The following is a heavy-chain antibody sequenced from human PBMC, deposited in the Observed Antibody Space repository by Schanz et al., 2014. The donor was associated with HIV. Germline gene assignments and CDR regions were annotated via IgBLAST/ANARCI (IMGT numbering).Heavy chain of an antibody. V-gene: IGHV3-30*03. Sequence: QVQLVESGGGVVQPGRSLRLSCAVSGFTLSSYGMHWVRQAPGKGLEWVAVISYDGSSKYYADSVKGRFTISRDNSKNTLYLQMNSLRSDDTAVYFCARDFNIGDQYYFDHWGQGTLVTVSS. CDR1: GFTLSSYG. CDR3: ARDFNIGDQYYFDH. D-gene: IGHD2-21*02. CDR2: ISYDGSSK. J-gene: IGHJ4*02.